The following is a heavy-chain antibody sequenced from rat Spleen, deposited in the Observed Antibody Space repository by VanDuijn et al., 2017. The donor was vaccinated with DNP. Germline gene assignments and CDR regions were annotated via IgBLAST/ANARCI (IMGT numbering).Heavy chain of an antibody. CDR1: GFTFSNYG. Sequence: EVQLVESGGGLVQPGRSLKLSCAASGFTFSNYGMAWVRQAPTKGLEWVASISTGGGNTYYRDSVKGRFTISRDNAKSTLYLQMNSLRSEDMATYYCARPIYNNHGGFAYWGQGTLVTVSS. J-gene: IGHJ3*01. V-gene: IGHV5S13*01. CDR2: ISTGGGNT. CDR3: ARPIYNNHGGFAY. D-gene: IGHD1-10*01.